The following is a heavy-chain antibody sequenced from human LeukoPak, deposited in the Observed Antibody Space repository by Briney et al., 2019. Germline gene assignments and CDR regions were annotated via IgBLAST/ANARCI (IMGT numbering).Heavy chain of an antibody. D-gene: IGHD5-12*01. J-gene: IGHJ4*02. Sequence: PSETLSLTCTVAGGSISSYYWSWIRQPPGKGLEWIGCIYYSGSTNYNPSLKSRVTLSVDTSKNQFSLKLSSVTAADTAVYYCARVRDSAYDADFDYWGQGTLVTVSS. CDR2: IYYSGST. CDR1: GGSISSYY. CDR3: ARVRDSAYDADFDY. V-gene: IGHV4-59*01.